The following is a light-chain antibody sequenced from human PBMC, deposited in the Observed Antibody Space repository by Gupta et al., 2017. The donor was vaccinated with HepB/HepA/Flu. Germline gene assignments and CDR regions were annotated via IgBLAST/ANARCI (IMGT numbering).Light chain of an antibody. Sequence: QSALTQPPSVSGSPGQSVTISCTGTSSDIGSYNRVSWYQQSPGTAPKLIIYEVDNRPSGVPDRFSGSKSGNTASLTISGLQTEDEADYYCSSYTTSSTYVLGIGTKVTVL. CDR3: SSYTTSSTYV. V-gene: IGLV2-18*02. J-gene: IGLJ1*01. CDR1: SSDIGSYNR. CDR2: EVD.